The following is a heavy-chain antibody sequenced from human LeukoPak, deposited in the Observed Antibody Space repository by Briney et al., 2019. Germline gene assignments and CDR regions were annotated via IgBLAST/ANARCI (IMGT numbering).Heavy chain of an antibody. V-gene: IGHV4-34*01. CDR3: ARGVEPMNALDY. J-gene: IGHJ4*02. Sequence: SETLSLTCAVYGFSFSGYYWSWIRQPPGKGLEWIGEMNHSGSTNYNPSPKSRVTISVDTSKNQFSLKLSSVTAADTAVYYCARGVEPMNALDYWGQGTLVTVSS. D-gene: IGHD1-1*01. CDR2: MNHSGST. CDR1: GFSFSGYY.